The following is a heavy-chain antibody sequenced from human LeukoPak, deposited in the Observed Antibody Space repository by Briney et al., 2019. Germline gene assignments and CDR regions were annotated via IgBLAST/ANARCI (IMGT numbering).Heavy chain of an antibody. Sequence: SQTLSLTCTVSGGSISSGDYYWSWIRQPPGKGLEWIGYIYYSGSTYYNPSLKSRVTISVDTSKNQFSLKLSSVTAADTAVYYCARVPYRYCSSTSCYSRAFDIWGQGTMVTVSS. J-gene: IGHJ3*02. CDR1: GGSISSGDYY. V-gene: IGHV4-30-4*08. CDR2: IYYSGST. D-gene: IGHD2-2*01. CDR3: ARVPYRYCSSTSCYSRAFDI.